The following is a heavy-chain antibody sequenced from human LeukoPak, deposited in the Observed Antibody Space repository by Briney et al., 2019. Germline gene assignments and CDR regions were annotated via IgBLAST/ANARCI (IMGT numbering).Heavy chain of an antibody. D-gene: IGHD4-23*01. CDR2: IYYSGNT. J-gene: IGHJ5*02. CDR1: GVSISSSNSY. V-gene: IGHV4-39*07. CDR3: ARAVDGPRRWFDP. Sequence: SETLSLTCTVSGVSISSSNSYWGWIRQPPGKGLEWIGSIYYSGNTYYNASLKSQVSISIDTSKNQFSLRLTSVTAADTAVYYCARAVDGPRRWFDPWGQGTLVTVSS.